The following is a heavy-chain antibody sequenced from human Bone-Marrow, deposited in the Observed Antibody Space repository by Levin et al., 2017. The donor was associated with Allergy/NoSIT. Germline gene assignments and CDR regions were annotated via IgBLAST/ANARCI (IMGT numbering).Heavy chain of an antibody. CDR2: ISSDGSSK. D-gene: IGHD3-3*01. CDR1: GVTFNNHT. CDR3: ARVRQGDFWSGYYGYYYYYGMAV. J-gene: IGHJ6*02. Sequence: GGSLRLSCAASGVTFNNHTLHWVRQAPGKGLEWVALISSDGSSKYYADSVKGRFTISRDNSKNTLYLEMSSLRAEDTAMYYCARVRQGDFWSGYYGYYYYYGMAVWGQGTTVTVSS. V-gene: IGHV3-30-3*01.